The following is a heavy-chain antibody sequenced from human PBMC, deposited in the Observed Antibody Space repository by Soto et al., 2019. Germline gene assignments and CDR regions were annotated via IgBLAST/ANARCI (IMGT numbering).Heavy chain of an antibody. D-gene: IGHD3-10*01. CDR1: GYTFTSYG. V-gene: IGHV1-18*04. Sequence: ASVKVSCKASGYTFTSYGISWVRQAPGQGLEWMGWISAYNGNTNYAQKLQGRVTMTTDTSTSTAYMELRSLRSDDTAVYYCARVPPPYYYVSGSYYTHYSYGLDVWGQGTPVTVSS. J-gene: IGHJ6*02. CDR3: ARVPPPYYYVSGSYYTHYSYGLDV. CDR2: ISAYNGNT.